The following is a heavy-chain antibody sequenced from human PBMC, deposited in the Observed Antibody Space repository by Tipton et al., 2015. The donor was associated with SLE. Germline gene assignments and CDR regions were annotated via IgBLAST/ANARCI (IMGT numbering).Heavy chain of an antibody. J-gene: IGHJ4*02. Sequence: TLSLTCAVSGYSISSGYYWGWIRQPPGKGLEGIGSIYHSGSTYYNPSLKSRVTISVDTSKNQFSLKLSSVTAADTAVYYCARDIGGSYYVEIDYWGQGTLVTVSS. D-gene: IGHD1-26*01. V-gene: IGHV4-38-2*02. CDR3: ARDIGGSYYVEIDY. CDR1: GYSISSGYY. CDR2: IYHSGST.